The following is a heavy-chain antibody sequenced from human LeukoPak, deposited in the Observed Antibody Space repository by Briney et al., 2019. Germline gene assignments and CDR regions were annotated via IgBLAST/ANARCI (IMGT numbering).Heavy chain of an antibody. J-gene: IGHJ6*02. Sequence: GASVKVSCKASGYTFTSYYMHWVRQAPGQGLEWMGIINPSGGSTSYAQKFQDRVTMTRDTSTSTVYMELSSLRSEDTAVYYCARDQEYSSSSTVAGMDVWGQGTTVTVSS. V-gene: IGHV1-46*01. CDR2: INPSGGST. CDR3: ARDQEYSSSSTVAGMDV. CDR1: GYTFTSYY. D-gene: IGHD6-6*01.